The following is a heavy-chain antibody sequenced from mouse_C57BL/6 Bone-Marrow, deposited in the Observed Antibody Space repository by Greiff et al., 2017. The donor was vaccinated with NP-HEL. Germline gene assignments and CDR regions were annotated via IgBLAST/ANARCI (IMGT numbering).Heavy chain of an antibody. J-gene: IGHJ2*01. D-gene: IGHD2-4*01. Sequence: ESGAELVRPGASVTLSCKASGYTFTDYEMHWVKQTPVHGLEWIGAIDPETGGTAYNQKFKGKAILTADKSSSTAYMELRSLTSEDSAVYYCTRNYDYDGDYFDYWGQGTTLTVSS. V-gene: IGHV1-15*01. CDR3: TRNYDYDGDYFDY. CDR1: GYTFTDYE. CDR2: IDPETGGT.